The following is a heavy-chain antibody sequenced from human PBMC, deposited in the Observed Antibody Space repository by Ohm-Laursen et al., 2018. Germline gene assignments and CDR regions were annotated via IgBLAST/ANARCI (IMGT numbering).Heavy chain of an antibody. V-gene: IGHV3-21*04. J-gene: IGHJ4*02. CDR3: AKDRYSHDTGWYGPGDY. CDR1: GFTFSSYT. CDR2: ISGSSNFI. D-gene: IGHD6-19*01. Sequence: SLRLSCAASGFTFSSYTMNWVRQAPGQGLECVSSISGSSNFIYYADSVKGRFTISRDNRKNSLYLQMNSLRTEDTALYYCAKDRYSHDTGWYGPGDYWGQGSLVTVSS.